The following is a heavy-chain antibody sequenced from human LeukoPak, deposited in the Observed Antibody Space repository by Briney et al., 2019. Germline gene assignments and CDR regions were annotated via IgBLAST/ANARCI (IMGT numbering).Heavy chain of an antibody. CDR3: ALTSGSYNGPFDY. Sequence: RASVKVSCKASGYTFTSYDINWVRQATGQGLEWMGWMNPNSGNTGYAQKFQGRVTMTRNTSISTAYMELSSLRSEDTAVYYCALTSGSYNGPFDYWGQGTLVTVSS. D-gene: IGHD1-26*01. CDR1: GYTFTSYD. V-gene: IGHV1-8*01. J-gene: IGHJ4*02. CDR2: MNPNSGNT.